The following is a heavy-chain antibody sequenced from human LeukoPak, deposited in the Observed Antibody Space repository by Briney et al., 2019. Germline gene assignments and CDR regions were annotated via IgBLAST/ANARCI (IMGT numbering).Heavy chain of an antibody. D-gene: IGHD3-10*01. CDR3: ARDMVRGVIIPGHAFDI. CDR1: GGSISSSNW. V-gene: IGHV4-4*02. CDR2: IYHSGST. Sequence: SETLSLTCAVSGGSISSSNWWSWVRQPPGKGLEWIGEIYHSGSTNYNPSLKSRVTISVDKSKNQFSLKLSSVTAADTAVYYCARDMVRGVIIPGHAFDIWGQGTMVTVSS. J-gene: IGHJ3*02.